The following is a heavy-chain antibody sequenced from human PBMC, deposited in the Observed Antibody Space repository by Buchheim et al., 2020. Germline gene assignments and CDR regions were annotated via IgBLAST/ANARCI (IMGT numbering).Heavy chain of an antibody. V-gene: IGHV3-7*04. J-gene: IGHJ3*02. D-gene: IGHD2-15*01. CDR1: GYSFSSYW. Sequence: EVQLVESGGGLVQPGGSLRVACAASGYSFSSYWVTWVRQAPGKGLEWVANINQDGSEKNYVDSVKGRFIISRDNAKKSLYLQMDSLRAEDTALYYCARVPGSATRRALDIWGRGT. CDR2: INQDGSEK. CDR3: ARVPGSATRRALDI.